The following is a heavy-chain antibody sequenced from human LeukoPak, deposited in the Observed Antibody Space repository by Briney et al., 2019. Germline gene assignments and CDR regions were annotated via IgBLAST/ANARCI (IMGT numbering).Heavy chain of an antibody. CDR1: GFTVSSNS. CDR3: ARDYDGFDY. Sequence: PGRSLRLSCAASGFTVSSNSMSWVRQAPAQGLEWVSVIYSGGDTYYADSVKGRFTISRDNSKNTLYLQMNSLRAEDTAVYYCARDYDGFDYWGQGTLVTVSS. CDR2: IYSGGDT. D-gene: IGHD3-22*01. V-gene: IGHV3-53*01. J-gene: IGHJ4*02.